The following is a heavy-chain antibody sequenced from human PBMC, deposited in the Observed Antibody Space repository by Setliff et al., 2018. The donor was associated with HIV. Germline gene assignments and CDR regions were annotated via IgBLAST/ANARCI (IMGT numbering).Heavy chain of an antibody. J-gene: IGHJ4*02. CDR2: IFPNDEK. D-gene: IGHD2-15*01. V-gene: IGHV2-26*01. CDR1: GYSISSGYYW. Sequence: ETLSLTCTVSGYSISSGYYWGWIRQPPGKALEWLAHIFPNDEKSYSASLKSRLTITKDTSKNQVVLTMTNMDPVDTATYYCAHSPEFYSSIVWGQGTLVTVS. CDR3: AHSPEFYSSIV.